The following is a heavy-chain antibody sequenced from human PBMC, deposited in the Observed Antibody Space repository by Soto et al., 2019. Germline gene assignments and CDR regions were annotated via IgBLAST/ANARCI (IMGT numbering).Heavy chain of an antibody. J-gene: IGHJ6*02. Sequence: QVQLVQSGAEVKKPGSSVKVSCKASGGTFSSYAISWVRQAPGQGLEWMGGIIPIFGTANYSQKFQGRVTITADKSASTAYMGVSSLSSEDKAVYYCARTMREGHFGSGYDVYGMAFWGQGTTVTFSS. CDR2: IIPIFGTA. CDR1: GGTFSSYA. CDR3: ARTMREGHFGSGYDVYGMAF. V-gene: IGHV1-69*06. D-gene: IGHD3-3*02.